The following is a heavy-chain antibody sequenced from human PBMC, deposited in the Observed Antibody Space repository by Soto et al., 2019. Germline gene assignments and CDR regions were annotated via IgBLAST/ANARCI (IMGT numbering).Heavy chain of an antibody. D-gene: IGHD2-15*01. CDR2: ISSSGSTI. CDR1: GFTFSDYY. J-gene: IGHJ6*03. Sequence: GGSLRLSCAASGFTFSDYYMSWIRQAPGKGLEWVSYISSSGSTIYYADSVKGRFTISRDNAKNSLYLQMNSLRAEDTAVYYCARGQYCSGGSCPLYYYYYMDVWGKGTTVTVSS. CDR3: ARGQYCSGGSCPLYYYYYMDV. V-gene: IGHV3-11*01.